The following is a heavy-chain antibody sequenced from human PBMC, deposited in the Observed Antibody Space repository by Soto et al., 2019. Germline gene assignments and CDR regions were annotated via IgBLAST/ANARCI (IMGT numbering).Heavy chain of an antibody. Sequence: QVQLVQSGAEVKEPGASVKVSCKAFGYTFTSYYMLWVRQAPGQGPEWMGIINPSGGSTSYPQKFQGRLTMTRDTSTSTVYMELSSLRSEDTAVYYCARAPSGSGSYKWYFDLWGRGTLVTVSS. CDR1: GYTFTSYY. CDR2: INPSGGST. D-gene: IGHD3-10*01. J-gene: IGHJ2*01. CDR3: ARAPSGSGSYKWYFDL. V-gene: IGHV1-46*03.